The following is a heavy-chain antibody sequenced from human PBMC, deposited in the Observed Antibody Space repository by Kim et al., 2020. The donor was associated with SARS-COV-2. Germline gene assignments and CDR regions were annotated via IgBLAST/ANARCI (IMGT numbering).Heavy chain of an antibody. D-gene: IGHD3-16*01. V-gene: IGHV3-74*01. CDR3: ASLCTGYGWDKFDY. Sequence: AASVKSRSTIGRDNARNTLYLKMSSLSAEDTAVYYCASLCTGYGWDKFDYWGQGTLVTVSS. J-gene: IGHJ4*02.